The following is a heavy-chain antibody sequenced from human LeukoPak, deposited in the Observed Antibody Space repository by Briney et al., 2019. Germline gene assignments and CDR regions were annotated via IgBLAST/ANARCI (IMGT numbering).Heavy chain of an antibody. CDR1: GYTFTDYY. V-gene: IGHV1-2*02. CDR2: INPNSGGT. J-gene: IGHJ4*02. CDR3: ARIGSLRGDTFFVVDY. D-gene: IGHD3-10*01. Sequence: ASVKVSCKASGYTFTDYYMHWVRQAPGQGLEWMGWINPNSGGTNYAQKFQGRVTMTRDTSISTAYMELSSLRSDDTAVYYCARIGSLRGDTFFVVDYWGRGTLVTVSS.